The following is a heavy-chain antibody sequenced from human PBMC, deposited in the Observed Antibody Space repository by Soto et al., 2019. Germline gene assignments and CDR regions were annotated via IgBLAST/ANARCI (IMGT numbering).Heavy chain of an antibody. V-gene: IGHV1-2*04. CDR2: INPNSGGT. J-gene: IGHJ6*03. CDR1: GYAFTGYY. Sequence: ASVKVSCKASGYAFTGYYMHWVRQAPGQGLEWMGWINPNSGGTNYAQKFQGWVTMTRDTSISTAYMELSRLRSDDTAVYYCARGGSIAAPVGYYYMDVWGKGTTVTVSS. D-gene: IGHD6-6*01. CDR3: ARGGSIAAPVGYYYMDV.